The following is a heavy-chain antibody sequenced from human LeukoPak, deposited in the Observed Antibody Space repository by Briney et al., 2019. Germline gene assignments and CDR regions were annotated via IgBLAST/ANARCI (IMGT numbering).Heavy chain of an antibody. V-gene: IGHV3-30*04. CDR2: ISYDGSNK. J-gene: IGHJ4*02. CDR1: GFTFSSYA. D-gene: IGHD6-19*01. Sequence: GGSLRLSCAASGFTFSSYAMHWVRQAPGKGLEWVAVISYDGSNKYYADSVKGRFTISRDNSKNTLYLQMNSLRAEDTAVYYCARDRAGSLGSGWYSLGYWGQGTLVTVSS. CDR3: ARDRAGSLGSGWYSLGY.